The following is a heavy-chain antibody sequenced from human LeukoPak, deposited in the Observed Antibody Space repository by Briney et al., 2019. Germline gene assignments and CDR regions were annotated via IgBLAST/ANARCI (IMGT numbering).Heavy chain of an antibody. CDR2: IKSKTDGGTT. D-gene: IGHD2-15*01. J-gene: IGHJ3*02. CDR1: GFTFSNAW. CDR3: TTELGYCSGGSCYSAAFDI. V-gene: IGHV3-15*01. Sequence: GGSLRLSCAASGFTFSNAWMSWVSQAPGKGLEWVGRIKSKTDGGTTDYAAPVKGRFTISRDDSKNTLYLQMNSLKTEDTAVYYCTTELGYCSGGSCYSAAFDIWGQGTMVTVSS.